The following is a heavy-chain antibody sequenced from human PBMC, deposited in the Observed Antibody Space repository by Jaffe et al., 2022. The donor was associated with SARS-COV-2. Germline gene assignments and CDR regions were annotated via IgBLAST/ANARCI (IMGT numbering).Heavy chain of an antibody. V-gene: IGHV3-48*02. CDR2: ISSSSSTI. CDR1: GFTFSSYS. J-gene: IGHJ5*02. Sequence: EVQLVESGGGLVQPGGSLRLSCAASGFTFSSYSMNWVRQAPGKGLEWVSYISSSSSTIYYADSVKGRFTISRDNAKNSLYLQMNSLRDEDTAVYYCAREVKLLYRLKYNWFDPWGQGTLVTVSS. CDR3: AREVKLLYRLKYNWFDP. D-gene: IGHD2-8*01.